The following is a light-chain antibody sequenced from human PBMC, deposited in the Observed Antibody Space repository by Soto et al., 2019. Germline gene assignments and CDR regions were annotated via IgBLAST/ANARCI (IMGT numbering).Light chain of an antibody. CDR3: AVWDDSLSAWV. CDR2: RNT. V-gene: IGLV1-47*01. CDR1: RSNIGSNY. J-gene: IGLJ3*02. Sequence: QSVLTQPPSASGTPGQRVTISCSGSRSNIGSNYVYWYQQLPGTAPKLLIYRNTQRPSGVPDRFSGSKSGTSASLAISGLRSEDEADYYCAVWDDSLSAWVFGGGTKLTVL.